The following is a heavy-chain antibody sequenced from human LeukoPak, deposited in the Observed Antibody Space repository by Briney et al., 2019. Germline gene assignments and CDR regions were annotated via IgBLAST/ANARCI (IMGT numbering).Heavy chain of an antibody. Sequence: PGGSLRLSCAASGFTVSSNYMSWVRQAPGKGLEWVSVIYSGGSTYYADSVKGRFTISRDNSKNTLYLQMNSLRAEDTAVYYCASTYSGYGPTGYGMDVWGQGTTVTVSS. D-gene: IGHD5-12*01. CDR1: GFTVSSNY. CDR2: IYSGGST. V-gene: IGHV3-53*01. CDR3: ASTYSGYGPTGYGMDV. J-gene: IGHJ6*02.